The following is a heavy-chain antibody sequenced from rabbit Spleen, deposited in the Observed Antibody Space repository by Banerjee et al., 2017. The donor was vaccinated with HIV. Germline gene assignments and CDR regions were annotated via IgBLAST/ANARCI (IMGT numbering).Heavy chain of an antibody. D-gene: IGHD1-1*01. CDR3: VRDQAHMLDL. J-gene: IGHJ3*01. CDR2: IDPIFGIT. Sequence: QEQLEESGGGLVQPGGSLKLSCKASGFDFSNYGVSWVRQAPGKGLEWIGYIDPIFGITYFANWVNGRFTISSHNAQNTLFLELNSLTAADTATYFCVRDQAHMLDLWGQGTLVTVS. CDR1: GFDFSNYG. V-gene: IGHV1S47*01.